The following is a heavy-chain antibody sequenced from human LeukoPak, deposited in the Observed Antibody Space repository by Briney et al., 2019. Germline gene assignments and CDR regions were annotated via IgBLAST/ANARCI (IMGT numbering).Heavy chain of an antibody. CDR2: IYSGGST. J-gene: IGHJ3*02. D-gene: IGHD6-13*01. CDR1: GFTVSSNY. CDR3: AKDLSSSWPNAFHI. Sequence: GGSLRLSCAASGFTVSSNYMSWVRQAPGKGLEWVSVIYSGGSTYYADSVKGRFTISRDNSKNTLYLQMNSLRAEDTAVYYCAKDLSSSWPNAFHIWGQGTMVTVSS. V-gene: IGHV3-53*01.